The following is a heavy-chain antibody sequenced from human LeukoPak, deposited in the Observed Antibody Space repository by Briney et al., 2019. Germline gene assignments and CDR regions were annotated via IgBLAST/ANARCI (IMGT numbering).Heavy chain of an antibody. CDR2: ISGSGGST. V-gene: IGHV3-23*01. CDR3: AKNPQGGYAGSGSYYWVY. Sequence: PGGSLRLSCAASGFTFSSYAMTWVRQAPGKGLEWVSAISGSGGSTSYADSVKGRCTISRDNSKNTMFLQMNGLRAQDTALYYCAKNPQGGYAGSGSYYWVYWGQGTLVTVSS. CDR1: GFTFSSYA. D-gene: IGHD3-10*01. J-gene: IGHJ4*02.